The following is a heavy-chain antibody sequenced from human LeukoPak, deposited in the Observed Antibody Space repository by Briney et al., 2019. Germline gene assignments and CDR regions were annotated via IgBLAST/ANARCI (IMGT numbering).Heavy chain of an antibody. CDR2: ISYDGSNK. D-gene: IGHD2-2*01. J-gene: IGHJ4*02. CDR1: GFTFSSYG. V-gene: IGHV3-30*18. Sequence: PGGSLRLSCAASGFTFSSYGMHWVRQAPGKGLEWVAVISYDGSNKFYADSVKGRFTISRDNSENTLFLQMDSLRAEDTAVYYCAKEKSRSYLDYWGQGTLVAVSS. CDR3: AKEKSRSYLDY.